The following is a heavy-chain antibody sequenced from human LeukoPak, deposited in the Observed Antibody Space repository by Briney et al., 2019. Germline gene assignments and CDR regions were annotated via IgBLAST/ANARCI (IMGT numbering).Heavy chain of an antibody. J-gene: IGHJ6*03. CDR1: GGSISSYY. CDR3: ARTDYGSGSYYPYYYYYMDV. Sequence: PSETLSLTCTVSGGSISSYYWSWIRQPPGKGLEWIGYIYYSGSTNYNPSLKSRVTISVDTSKNQFSLKLSSVTAADTAVYYCARTDYGSGSYYPYYYYYMDVWGKGTTVTISS. D-gene: IGHD3-10*01. V-gene: IGHV4-59*01. CDR2: IYYSGST.